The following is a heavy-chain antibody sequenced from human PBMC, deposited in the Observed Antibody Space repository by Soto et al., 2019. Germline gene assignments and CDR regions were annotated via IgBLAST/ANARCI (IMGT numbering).Heavy chain of an antibody. V-gene: IGHV3-11*06. CDR3: ARSGDNFNVLDY. J-gene: IGHJ4*02. CDR2: SSNSGTFA. D-gene: IGHD1-1*01. CDR1: GFTLSDYY. Sequence: QVHLVESGGGLAKPGGSLRLSCAASGFTLSDYYMSWVRQAPGRGLEWISYSSNSGTFARYATSVKGRFSISRDNANNSLYLEMNSLRVEDTAVYYCARSGDNFNVLDYWGQGTPVTVSS.